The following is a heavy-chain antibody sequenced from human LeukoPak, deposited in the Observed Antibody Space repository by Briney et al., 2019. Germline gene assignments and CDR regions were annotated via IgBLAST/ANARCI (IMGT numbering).Heavy chain of an antibody. Sequence: SETLSLTCAVYGGSFSGYYWSWIRQPPGKGLEWIGEINHSGSTNYNPSLKSRVAISVDTSKNQFSLKLSSVTAADTAVYYCATADAEEMATNYYYYYGMDVWGQGTTVTVSS. D-gene: IGHD5-24*01. CDR1: GGSFSGYY. J-gene: IGHJ6*02. CDR3: ATADAEEMATNYYYYYGMDV. V-gene: IGHV4-34*01. CDR2: INHSGST.